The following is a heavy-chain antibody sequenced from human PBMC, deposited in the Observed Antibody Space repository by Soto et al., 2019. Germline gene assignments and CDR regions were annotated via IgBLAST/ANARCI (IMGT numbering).Heavy chain of an antibody. Sequence: QLQLQESGSGLVKPSQTLSLTCAVSGGSTSSGGYSWSWIRQPPGKGLEWIGYIYHSGSTYYNPSLKSRVTISVDRSKNQFSLKLSSVTAADTAVYYCARVVAVDCSSTSCWEYNWFDPWGQGTLVTVSS. CDR2: IYHSGST. D-gene: IGHD2-2*01. CDR1: GGSTSSGGYS. V-gene: IGHV4-30-2*01. J-gene: IGHJ5*02. CDR3: ARVVAVDCSSTSCWEYNWFDP.